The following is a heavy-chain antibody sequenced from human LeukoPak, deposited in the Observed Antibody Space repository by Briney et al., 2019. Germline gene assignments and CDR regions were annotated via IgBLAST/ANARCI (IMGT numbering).Heavy chain of an antibody. J-gene: IGHJ4*02. CDR3: AKETGYQLRPKPFDY. Sequence: GESLRLSCAASAFTFSNYAMSWVRQAPGKGLEWVSGISGSGGSTYYADSVKGRFSISRDNSKNTMYLQMNSLRAEDTAVYYCAKETGYQLRPKPFDYWGQGTLVTVSS. CDR2: ISGSGGST. V-gene: IGHV3-23*01. CDR1: AFTFSNYA. D-gene: IGHD2-2*01.